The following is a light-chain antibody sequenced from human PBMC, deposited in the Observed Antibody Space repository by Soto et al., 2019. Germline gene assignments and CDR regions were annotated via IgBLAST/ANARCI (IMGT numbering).Light chain of an antibody. CDR2: AAS. J-gene: IGKJ5*01. CDR3: QQANSFPIT. Sequence: DIQMTQSPSSVSASVGDRVTITCRASQDISSWLAWYQQKPGQAPKLLIYAASSLQGGVPSRFGGSGSGTDFTLTISSLQAEDFATYYCQQANSFPITFGQVTRLEIK. CDR1: QDISSW. V-gene: IGKV1-12*01.